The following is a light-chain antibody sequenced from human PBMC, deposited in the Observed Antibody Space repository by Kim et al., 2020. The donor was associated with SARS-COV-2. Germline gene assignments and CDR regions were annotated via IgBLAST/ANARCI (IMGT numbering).Light chain of an antibody. CDR2: GAS. J-gene: IGKJ2*01. Sequence: EIVMTQSPATLSVSPGERATLSCRASQSVSSNLAWYQQKPGQAPRLLIYGASTRATGIPARFSGSGSGTEFTLTISSLQSEDFAVYYCQQYNNLPPYTFGQGTNLEI. V-gene: IGKV3-15*01. CDR3: QQYNNLPPYT. CDR1: QSVSSN.